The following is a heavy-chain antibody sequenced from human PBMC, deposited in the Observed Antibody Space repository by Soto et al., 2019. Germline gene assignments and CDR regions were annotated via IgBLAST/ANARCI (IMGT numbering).Heavy chain of an antibody. D-gene: IGHD4-17*01. Sequence: QVQLVESGGGVVQPGRSLRLSCAASGFTFSSYGMHWVRQAPGKGLEWVAVIWDDGSNKYYADSVKGRFTISRDNSKNTLYLQMNSLRAEDTAVYYCARDYDYGDAYYGMDVWGQGTTVTVSS. CDR3: ARDYDYGDAYYGMDV. J-gene: IGHJ6*02. CDR1: GFTFSSYG. V-gene: IGHV3-33*01. CDR2: IWDDGSNK.